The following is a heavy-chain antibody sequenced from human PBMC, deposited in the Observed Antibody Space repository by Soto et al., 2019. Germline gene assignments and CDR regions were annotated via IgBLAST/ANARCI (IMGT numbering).Heavy chain of an antibody. CDR1: GLTFGSRA. Sequence: GGSLRLSCVASGLTFGSRAMSWVRQAPGEGLQWVSTITDTGGDAKYADSVRGRFVTSRDNSKKTLYLQMTSLTAEVSAMYFCARGSTDSYPGSRIFDFWGRGTLVTVSS. V-gene: IGHV3-23*01. J-gene: IGHJ4*02. D-gene: IGHD3-10*01. CDR2: ITDTGGDA. CDR3: ARGSTDSYPGSRIFDF.